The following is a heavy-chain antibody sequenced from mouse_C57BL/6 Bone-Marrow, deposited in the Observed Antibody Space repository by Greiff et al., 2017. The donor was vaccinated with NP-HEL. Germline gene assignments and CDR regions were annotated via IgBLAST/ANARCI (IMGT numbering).Heavy chain of an antibody. CDR1: GYSITSGYY. J-gene: IGHJ1*03. CDR2: ISYDGSN. D-gene: IGHD2-5*01. Sequence: ESGPGLVKPSQSLSLTCSVTGYSITSGYYWNWIRQFPGNKLEWMGYISYDGSNNYNPSLKNRISITRDTSKNQFFLKLNSVTTEDTATYYCAREPAYYSNYGYFDVWGTGTTVTVSS. V-gene: IGHV3-6*01. CDR3: AREPAYYSNYGYFDV.